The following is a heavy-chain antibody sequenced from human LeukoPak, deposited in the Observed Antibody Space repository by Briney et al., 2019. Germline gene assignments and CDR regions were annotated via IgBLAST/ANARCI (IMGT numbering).Heavy chain of an antibody. CDR3: ATYGDGYNVDYYYYGMDV. CDR2: IIPIFGTA. J-gene: IGHJ6*02. Sequence: SVKASCKASGGTFSSYAISWVRQAPGQGLEWMGGIIPIFGTANYAQKFQGRVTITADESTSTAYMELSSLRSEDTAVYYCATYGDGYNVDYYYYGMDVWGQGTTVTVSS. CDR1: GGTFSSYA. V-gene: IGHV1-69*13. D-gene: IGHD5-24*01.